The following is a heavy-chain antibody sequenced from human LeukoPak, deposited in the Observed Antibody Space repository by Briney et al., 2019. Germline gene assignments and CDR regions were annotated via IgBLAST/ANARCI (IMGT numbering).Heavy chain of an antibody. CDR2: IRDSGEA. V-gene: IGHV3-66*03. J-gene: IGHJ5*02. CDR1: GFRVSDYY. D-gene: IGHD3/OR15-3a*01. Sequence: GGSLRLSCAVSGFRVSDYYMSWVRQAPGKGREWVGLIRDSGEAFYADFVRGRFAISRDESENTLYLQRNSLRVEDTAVYFCARDRAALQDWVEFDPWGQGTPVIVSS. CDR3: ARDRAALQDWVEFDP.